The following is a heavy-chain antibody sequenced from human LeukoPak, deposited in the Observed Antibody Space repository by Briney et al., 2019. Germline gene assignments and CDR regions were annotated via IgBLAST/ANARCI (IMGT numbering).Heavy chain of an antibody. J-gene: IGHJ3*02. CDR1: GFTYNNYA. Sequence: GGSLRLSCAASGFTYNNYAMNWVRQAPGKGLEWVSGISGSGGDTYYTDSVKGRFTISRDNSRNTLSLQMNSLRAEDTAVYYCARGATVTTWNAFDIWGQGTMVTVSS. V-gene: IGHV3-23*01. D-gene: IGHD4-17*01. CDR3: ARGATVTTWNAFDI. CDR2: ISGSGGDT.